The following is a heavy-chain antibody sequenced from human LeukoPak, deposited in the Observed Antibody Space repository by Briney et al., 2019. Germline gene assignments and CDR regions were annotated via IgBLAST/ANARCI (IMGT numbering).Heavy chain of an antibody. CDR1: GYSFTAHH. CDR2: IVPRSADT. D-gene: IGHD6-25*01. V-gene: IGHV1-2*02. CDR3: AVSIQAASIPAFDY. Sequence: ASVKVSCKPSGYSFTAHHIHWMRQVPGQGLEWVGWIVPRSADTNYAQRFQGRVTMTRDTSISTVYMELSGLTSDDTAVYYCAVSIQAASIPAFDYWGQGAPVTVSS. J-gene: IGHJ4*02.